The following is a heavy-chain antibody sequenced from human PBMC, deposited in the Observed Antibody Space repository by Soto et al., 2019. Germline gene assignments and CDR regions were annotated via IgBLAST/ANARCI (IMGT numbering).Heavy chain of an antibody. D-gene: IGHD6-19*01. CDR3: AKDGGKAVAGTYYYYYYGMDV. Sequence: ASVKVSCKASGYTFTSYGISWVRQAPGQGLEWMGWISAYNGNTNYAQKLQGRVTMTTDTSTSTAYMELRSLRAEDTAVYYCAKDGGKAVAGTYYYYYYGMDVWGQGTTVTVSS. J-gene: IGHJ6*02. V-gene: IGHV1-18*04. CDR1: GYTFTSYG. CDR2: ISAYNGNT.